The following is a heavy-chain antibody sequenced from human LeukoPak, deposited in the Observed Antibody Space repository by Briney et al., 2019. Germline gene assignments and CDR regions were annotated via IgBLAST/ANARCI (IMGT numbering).Heavy chain of an antibody. Sequence: GGSLRLSCAASGFTLSTYAMTWVRQAPGKGLEWVSTVSGSDGSTYYADSVKGRSTISRDNSKNTLYLQMNSLRAEDTAVYYCARDPYVSSGYYRGDAFDIWGQGTMVTVSS. CDR3: ARDPYVSSGYYRGDAFDI. CDR2: VSGSDGST. D-gene: IGHD3-22*01. V-gene: IGHV3-23*01. J-gene: IGHJ3*02. CDR1: GFTLSTYA.